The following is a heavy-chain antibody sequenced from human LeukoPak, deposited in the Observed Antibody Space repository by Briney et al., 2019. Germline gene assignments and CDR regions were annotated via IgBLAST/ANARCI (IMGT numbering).Heavy chain of an antibody. V-gene: IGHV4-4*02. D-gene: IGHD6-13*01. CDR2: IYHSGST. J-gene: IGHJ5*02. CDR1: GGSISSSNW. CDR3: ARSQAAADNWFDP. Sequence: SGTLSLTCAVSGGSISSSNWWSWVRQPPGKGLEWIGEIYHSGSTNYNPSLKSRVTISVDKSKNQFSLKLSSVTAADTAVYYCARSQAAADNWFDPWGQGTLVTVSS.